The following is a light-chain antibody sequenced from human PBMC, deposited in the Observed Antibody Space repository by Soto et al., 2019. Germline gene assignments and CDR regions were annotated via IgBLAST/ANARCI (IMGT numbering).Light chain of an antibody. V-gene: IGKV3-15*01. J-gene: IGKJ4*01. CDR1: QGASRK. Sequence: DIVMTQSPATLSVAPGERVTFSCRASQGASRKLAWYQHKPGQAPRLLISGASTGATGIPARFSGSGSGTDFTLTISSLEPEDFAVYYCQQRNNWHLSFGGGTKVDIK. CDR2: GAS. CDR3: QQRNNWHLS.